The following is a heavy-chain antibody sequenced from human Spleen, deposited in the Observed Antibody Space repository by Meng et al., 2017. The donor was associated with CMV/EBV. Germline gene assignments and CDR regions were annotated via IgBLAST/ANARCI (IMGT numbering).Heavy chain of an antibody. D-gene: IGHD6-19*01. V-gene: IGHV4-61*01. Sequence: CSVSGGSVNSPNYYWSWIRQSPGKGLEWIGYIYYSGSTRYNPSLNSRVTIAMDKSKNQFSLNLYSLTPADSALYYCAREWAGFSFDYWGQGALVTVSS. CDR2: IYYSGST. J-gene: IGHJ4*02. CDR1: GGSVNSPNYY. CDR3: AREWAGFSFDY.